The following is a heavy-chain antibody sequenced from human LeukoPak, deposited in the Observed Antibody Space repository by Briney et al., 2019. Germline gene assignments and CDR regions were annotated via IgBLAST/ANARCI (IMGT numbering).Heavy chain of an antibody. CDR1: GFTFRNYG. CDR2: LSDAGVRI. V-gene: IGHV3-23*01. J-gene: IGHJ4*02. CDR3: ARVATLNWNYYDY. D-gene: IGHD1-1*01. Sequence: GGSLRLSCIASGFTFRNYGMSWVRQAPGKGLEWVSGLSDAGVRIFYSDSVKGRFTVSRDNSKDTLYLQMDSLRAEDTAVYYCARVATLNWNYYDYWGQGTLVTVSS.